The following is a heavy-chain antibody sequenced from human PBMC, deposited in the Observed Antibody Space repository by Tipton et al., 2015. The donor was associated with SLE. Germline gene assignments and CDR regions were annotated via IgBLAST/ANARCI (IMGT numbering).Heavy chain of an antibody. J-gene: IGHJ4*02. CDR1: GFIFTSYG. CDR2: MRHTGNEK. Sequence: SLRLSCVASGFIFTSYGMHWVRQAPGKGLEWVATMRHTGNEKYYVDSVRGRFTISGDDAKNSLYLRMNNLRADDTAVYYCARLPPGDWGQGVLVTVSS. V-gene: IGHV3-7*01. CDR3: ARLPPGD.